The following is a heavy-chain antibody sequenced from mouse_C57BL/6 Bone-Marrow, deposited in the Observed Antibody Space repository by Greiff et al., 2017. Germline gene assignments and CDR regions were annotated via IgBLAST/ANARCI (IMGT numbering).Heavy chain of an antibody. Sequence: EVKVVESGGGLVQSGRSLRLSCATSGFTFSDFYMEWVRQAPGKGLEWIAASRNQANDYTTEDSASVKGRFIVSRDTSQSILYLQMNALRAEDTAFYYCARDGGNYVWFAYWGQGTLVTVSA. CDR2: SRNQANDYTT. CDR3: ARDGGNYVWFAY. CDR1: GFTFSDFY. J-gene: IGHJ3*01. V-gene: IGHV7-1*01. D-gene: IGHD2-1*01.